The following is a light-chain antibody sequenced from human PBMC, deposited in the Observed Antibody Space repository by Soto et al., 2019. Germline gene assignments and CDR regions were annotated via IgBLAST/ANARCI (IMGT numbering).Light chain of an antibody. CDR1: EDISTW. CDR3: QQYHSYWT. Sequence: DIQMTPSPSSVSASVGDRVTITCRSSEDISTWLAWYQQKPGEAPKLLIYKAFSLESGVPSRFSGSGSGTEFTLTISSLQTDDFSTYYCQQYHSYWTFGQGTKVDI. CDR2: KAF. J-gene: IGKJ1*01. V-gene: IGKV1-5*03.